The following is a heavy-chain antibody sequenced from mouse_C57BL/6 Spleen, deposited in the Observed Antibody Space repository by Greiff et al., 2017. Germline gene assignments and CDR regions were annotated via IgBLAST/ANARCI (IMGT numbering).Heavy chain of an antibody. CDR1: GYAFSSYW. J-gene: IGHJ2*01. CDR3: ARSWITTVVASPYFDY. Sequence: QVQLKESGAELVKPGASVKISCKASGYAFSSYWMNWVKQRPGKGLEWIGQIYPGDGDTNYNGKFKGKATLTADKSSSTAYMQLSSLTSEDSAVYFCARSWITTVVASPYFDYWGQGTTLTVSS. CDR2: IYPGDGDT. V-gene: IGHV1-80*01. D-gene: IGHD1-1*01.